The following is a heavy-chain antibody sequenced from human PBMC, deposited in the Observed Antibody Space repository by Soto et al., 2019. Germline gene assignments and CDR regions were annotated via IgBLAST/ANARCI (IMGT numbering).Heavy chain of an antibody. V-gene: IGHV4-34*01. Sequence: SETLYLTCAVYGGSFSGYYWSWIRQPPGKGLEWIGEINHSGSTNYNPSLKSRVTISVDTSKNQFSLKLSSVTAADTAVYYCARVSTRGYSGYDYGLDYWGQGTLVTVSS. D-gene: IGHD5-12*01. CDR3: ARVSTRGYSGYDYGLDY. J-gene: IGHJ4*02. CDR1: GGSFSGYY. CDR2: INHSGST.